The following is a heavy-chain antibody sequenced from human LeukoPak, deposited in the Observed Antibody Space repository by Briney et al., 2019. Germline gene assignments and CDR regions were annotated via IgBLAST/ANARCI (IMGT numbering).Heavy chain of an antibody. V-gene: IGHV4-59*08. Sequence: SETLSLTCTVSGGSLSSYYGSWIRQPPGKGMEWIGYIYYSGSTNYHPPLKSRVTISVDTSKNQFSLKLSSVTAADTAVYYCARLGFGDDFEGMDVWGQGTTVTVSS. D-gene: IGHD3-3*01. J-gene: IGHJ6*02. CDR1: GGSLSSYY. CDR3: ARLGFGDDFEGMDV. CDR2: IYYSGST.